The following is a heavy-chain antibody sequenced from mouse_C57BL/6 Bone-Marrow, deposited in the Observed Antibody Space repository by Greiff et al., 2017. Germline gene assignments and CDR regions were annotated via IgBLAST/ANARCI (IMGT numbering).Heavy chain of an antibody. J-gene: IGHJ2*01. CDR2: IYPGNSDT. D-gene: IGHD5-1*01. V-gene: IGHV1-5*01. CDR1: GYTFTSYW. CDR3: TRRTYDWYYFDY. Sequence: VQLQQSGTVLARPGASVKMSCKTSGYTFTSYWMHWVKQRPGQGLEWIGAIYPGNSDTSYNQKFKGKAKLTAVTSASTAYMELSSLTNEDSAVYYCTRRTYDWYYFDYWGQGTTLTVSS.